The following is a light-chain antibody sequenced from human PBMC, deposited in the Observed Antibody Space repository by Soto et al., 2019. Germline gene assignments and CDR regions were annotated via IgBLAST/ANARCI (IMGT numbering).Light chain of an antibody. CDR1: QSVSSN. V-gene: IGKV3-15*01. Sequence: EIGMTQSPATLSVSPGERATLSCMASQSVSSNLAWYQQKPGQAPRRLIYGASTRATGIPARFSGSGSGTEFTLTISSLQSEDFAVYYCQQYNNWPQTFGQGTKVEIK. J-gene: IGKJ1*01. CDR2: GAS. CDR3: QQYNNWPQT.